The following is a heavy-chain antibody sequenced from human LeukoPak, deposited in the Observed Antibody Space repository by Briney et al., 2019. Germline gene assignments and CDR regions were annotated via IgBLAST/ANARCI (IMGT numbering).Heavy chain of an antibody. J-gene: IGHJ5*02. CDR3: ARHMTTANNWFDP. V-gene: IGHV1-2*02. CDR1: GYTFTGYY. CDR2: INPKTGGT. Sequence: GASVKVSCKASGYTFTGYYMHWVRQAPGQGLEWMGWINPKTGGTNYEQKFQGRVIMTRDTSIGTAYMELSSLRSDDTAVYYCARHMTTANNWFDPWGQGTLVTVSS. D-gene: IGHD1-1*01.